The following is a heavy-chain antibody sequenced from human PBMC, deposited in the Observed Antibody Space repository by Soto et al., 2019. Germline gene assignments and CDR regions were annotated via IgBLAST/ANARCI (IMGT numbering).Heavy chain of an antibody. J-gene: IGHJ1*01. D-gene: IGHD3-22*01. Sequence: QITLKESGPTLVKPTQTLTLTCTFSGFSLSTSGVGVGWIRQPPGKALEWLALIYWDDDKRYSPSLKSRLTITKDTSKNQVVLTMNNMDPVDTATYYCAHRPYYYDSSGYSREGYFQHWGQGTLVTVSS. CDR2: IYWDDDK. CDR3: AHRPYYYDSSGYSREGYFQH. CDR1: GFSLSTSGVG. V-gene: IGHV2-5*02.